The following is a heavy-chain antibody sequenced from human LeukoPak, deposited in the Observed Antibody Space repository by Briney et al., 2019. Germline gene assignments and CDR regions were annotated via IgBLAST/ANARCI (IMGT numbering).Heavy chain of an antibody. CDR1: GDSISNYY. J-gene: IGHJ4*02. CDR2: IYYSGST. D-gene: IGHD3-10*01. Sequence: PSETLSLTCAVSGDSISNYYWSWIRQPPGKGLEWIGYIYYSGSTNYNPSLKSRVTISVDTSKNQFSLKLSSVTAADTAVYYCARDTRGLGYYFDYWGQGTLVTVSS. V-gene: IGHV4-59*01. CDR3: ARDTRGLGYYFDY.